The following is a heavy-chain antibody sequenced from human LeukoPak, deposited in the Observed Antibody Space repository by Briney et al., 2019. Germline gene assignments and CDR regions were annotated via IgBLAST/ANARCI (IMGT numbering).Heavy chain of an antibody. CDR1: GFTFSSYS. Sequence: PGGSLRLSCAASGFTFSSYSMNWVRQAPGKGLEWVSSISSSSSYIYYADSVKGRLTISRDNAKNSLYLQMNSLRAEDTAVYYCARAHYYDSSGYPLFDYWGQGTLVTVSS. V-gene: IGHV3-21*01. J-gene: IGHJ4*02. D-gene: IGHD3-22*01. CDR2: ISSSSSYI. CDR3: ARAHYYDSSGYPLFDY.